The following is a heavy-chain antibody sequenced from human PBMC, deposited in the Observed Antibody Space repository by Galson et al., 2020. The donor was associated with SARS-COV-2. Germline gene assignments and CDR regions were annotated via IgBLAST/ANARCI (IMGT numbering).Heavy chain of an antibody. CDR1: GFTFSRYW. V-gene: IGHV3-74*01. J-gene: IGHJ4*02. Sequence: ALHGESLKISCAASGFTFSRYWMHWVRQAPGKGLVWVSRINGDSSSTNYADSVKGRFTISRDNAKNTLYLEMNSLRDEDTAVYYCVRDFTDSEHDCWGQGILVTVSS. CDR3: VRDFTDSEHDC. CDR2: INGDSSST.